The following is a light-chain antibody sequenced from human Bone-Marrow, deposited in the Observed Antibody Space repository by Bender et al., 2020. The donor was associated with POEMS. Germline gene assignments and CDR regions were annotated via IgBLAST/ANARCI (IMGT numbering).Light chain of an antibody. CDR2: EVN. CDR1: SSDVGSYDL. V-gene: IGLV2-14*02. J-gene: IGLJ1*01. Sequence: QSALTQPASVSGSPGQSITISCTGTSSDVGSYDLVSWYQQHPGKAPELMIYEVNKRPSGVSNRFSGSKSGNTASLTVSGLQAEDEADYYCSSYAGSNNYVFGTGTKVTVL. CDR3: SSYAGSNNYV.